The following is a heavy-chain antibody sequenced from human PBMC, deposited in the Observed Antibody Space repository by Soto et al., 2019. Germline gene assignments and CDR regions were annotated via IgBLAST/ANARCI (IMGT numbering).Heavy chain of an antibody. CDR2: IYSGGST. V-gene: IGHV3-53*04. J-gene: IGHJ5*02. CDR3: ASEFGHGWFDP. Sequence: EVQLVESGGGLVQPGGSLRLSCAASGFTVSSNYMSWVRQSPGKGLEWVSVIYSGGSTYYADAVKGRFTISRHNAKNTRYLQMNSLRAEDTAVYYCASEFGHGWFDPWGQGTLVTVSS. CDR1: GFTVSSNY. D-gene: IGHD3-10*01.